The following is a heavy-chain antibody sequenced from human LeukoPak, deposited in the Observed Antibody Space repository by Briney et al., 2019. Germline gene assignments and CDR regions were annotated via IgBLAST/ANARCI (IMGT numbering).Heavy chain of an antibody. Sequence: GGSLRLSCAASGFTFSSYSMNWVRQAPGKGLEWVSSISSSSSYIYYADSVKGRFTISRDNAKNSLYLQMNSLRAGDTAVYYCAREVGSGSWYSTVRFDPWGQGTLVTVSS. CDR1: GFTFSSYS. D-gene: IGHD6-13*01. CDR2: ISSSSSYI. J-gene: IGHJ5*02. V-gene: IGHV3-21*01. CDR3: AREVGSGSWYSTVRFDP.